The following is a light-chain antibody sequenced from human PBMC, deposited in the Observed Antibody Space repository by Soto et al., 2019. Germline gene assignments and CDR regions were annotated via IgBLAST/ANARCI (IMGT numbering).Light chain of an antibody. CDR1: QGANSF. CDR2: AAS. Sequence: DIQLTQSPSSLSASVGDRVTITCRASQGANSFLAWYQQKPGRAPKVLIYAASTLQSGVPSRFSGSGSGTEFTLTISRLKTEDFASYYCPQLNSYPITFGKGTRLEIK. V-gene: IGKV1-9*01. CDR3: PQLNSYPIT. J-gene: IGKJ5*01.